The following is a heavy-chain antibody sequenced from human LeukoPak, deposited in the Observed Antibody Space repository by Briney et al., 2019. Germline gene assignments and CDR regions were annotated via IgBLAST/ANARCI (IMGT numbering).Heavy chain of an antibody. CDR1: GFTFSDYY. V-gene: IGHV3-11*04. CDR3: ARELPHRGIAAAGTDY. D-gene: IGHD6-13*01. J-gene: IGHJ4*02. CDR2: ISSSGSTI. Sequence: GGSLRLSCAASGFTFSDYYMSWIRQAPGKGLEWVSYISSSGSTIYYADSVKGRFTISRDNAKNSLYLQMNSLRAEDTAVYYCARELPHRGIAAAGTDYWGQGTLVTVSS.